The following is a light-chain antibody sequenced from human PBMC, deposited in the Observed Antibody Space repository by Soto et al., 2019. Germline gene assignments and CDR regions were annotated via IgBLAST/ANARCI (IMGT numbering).Light chain of an antibody. V-gene: IGLV2-11*01. CDR1: SSDVGGYNY. J-gene: IGLJ1*01. CDR2: DVS. CDR3: CSYVGSYTNV. Sequence: QSALTQPRSVSGSPGQSVTISCTGTSSDVGGYNYLSGYQQHPGKAPKLMIYDVSKRPSGVPDRFSGAKSGNTAPLTISGLQAEDEADYYCCSYVGSYTNVFGTGTKLTVL.